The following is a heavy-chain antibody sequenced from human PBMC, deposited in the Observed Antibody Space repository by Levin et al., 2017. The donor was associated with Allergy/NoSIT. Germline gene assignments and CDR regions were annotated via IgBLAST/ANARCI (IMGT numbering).Heavy chain of an antibody. D-gene: IGHD6-19*01. CDR3: ARDGFEQWYWYFDR. CDR1: GFTFSSYG. CDR2: IWYDVSNK. Sequence: GESLKISCAASGFTFSSYGMHWVRQAPGKGLEWVAVIWYDVSNKYYADSVKGRFTISRDNSKTTLYLQMNSLRGEDTAVYYCARDGFEQWYWYFDRWGRGTLVTVSS. V-gene: IGHV3-33*01. J-gene: IGHJ2*01.